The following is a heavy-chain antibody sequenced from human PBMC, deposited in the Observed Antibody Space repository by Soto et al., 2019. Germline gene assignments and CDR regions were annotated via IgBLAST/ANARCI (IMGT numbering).Heavy chain of an antibody. CDR2: IYHTGNA. Sequence: PSHPLSPTYRRSGSAIRNIPFHRLWNHKPPVEGLEWIWSIYHTGNAYYNPSLKSRVTISVDTSKNQFSLKVTSVTAADTALYYCARDYFDSSDYTTNWFDPWGQGTLVTVSS. D-gene: IGHD3-22*01. CDR3: ARDYFDSSDYTTNWFDP. CDR1: GSAIRNIPFH. J-gene: IGHJ5*02. V-gene: IGHV4-39*01.